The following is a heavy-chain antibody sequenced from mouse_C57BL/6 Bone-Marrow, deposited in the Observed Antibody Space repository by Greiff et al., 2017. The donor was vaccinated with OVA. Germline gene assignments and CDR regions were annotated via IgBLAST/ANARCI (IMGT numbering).Heavy chain of an antibody. CDR1: AYEFPSHD. V-gene: IGHV5-2*01. J-gene: IGHJ4*01. D-gene: IGHD1-1*01. CDR3: ARHAATVVATDAMDY. CDR2: INSDGGST. Sequence: EVQGVESGGGLVQPGESLKLSCESNAYEFPSHDMSWVRKTPEKRLELVAAINSDGGSTYYPDTMERRFIISRDNTKKTLYLQMSSLRSEDTALYYCARHAATVVATDAMDYWGQGTSVTVSS.